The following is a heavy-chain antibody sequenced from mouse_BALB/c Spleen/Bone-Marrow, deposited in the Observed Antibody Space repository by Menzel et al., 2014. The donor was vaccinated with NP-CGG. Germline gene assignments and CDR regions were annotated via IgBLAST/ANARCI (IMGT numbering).Heavy chain of an antibody. V-gene: IGHV14-3*02. CDR1: GFNIKDTY. CDR2: IDPANGNT. D-gene: IGHD2-4*01. Sequence: VQLKESGAELVKPGASVKLSCTASGFNIKDTYMHWVKQRPEQGLEWIGRIDPANGNTKYDPKFQGKATITADTSSNTACLQLSSLTSEDTAVYYCARYDYGVYFDYWGQGTTLTVSS. CDR3: ARYDYGVYFDY. J-gene: IGHJ2*01.